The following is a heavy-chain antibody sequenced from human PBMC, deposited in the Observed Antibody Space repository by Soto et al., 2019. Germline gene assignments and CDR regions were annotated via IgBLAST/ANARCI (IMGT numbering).Heavy chain of an antibody. J-gene: IGHJ5*02. CDR2: INHSAAT. CDR3: ATRITVFGLLMRPFDP. CDR1: GGSVSGYY. D-gene: IGHD3-3*01. Sequence: SETLSLTCAVYGGSVSGYYWGWIRQPPGKGLEWIGEINHSAATHYNPSLKSRVTISVDTSKNQFSLKLRSVTAADTAIYYCATRITVFGLLMRPFDPWGQGTQVTVS. V-gene: IGHV4-34*01.